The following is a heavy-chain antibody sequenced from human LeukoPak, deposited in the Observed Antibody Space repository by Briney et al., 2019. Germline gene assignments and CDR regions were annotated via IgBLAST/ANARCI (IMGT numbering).Heavy chain of an antibody. CDR3: ARVSFDWMYYFDY. Sequence: SETLSLTCTVSGGSLTNYYWTWIRQTPGKGLEWLGNIHYSGDTNYNPSLKSRVKMSIDTSKNQFSLNLRSVTAADTAVYYRARVSFDWMYYFDYWGQGTLVTVPS. V-gene: IGHV4-59*01. CDR2: IHYSGDT. CDR1: GGSLTNYY. J-gene: IGHJ4*02. D-gene: IGHD3-9*01.